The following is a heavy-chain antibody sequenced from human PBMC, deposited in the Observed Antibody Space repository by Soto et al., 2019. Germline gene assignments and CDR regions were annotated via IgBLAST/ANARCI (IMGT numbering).Heavy chain of an antibody. CDR1: GYSFAGYW. J-gene: IGHJ4*02. D-gene: IGHD5-18*01. CDR2: IDPSDSQT. Sequence: GESLKISCKGSGYSFAGYWITWVRQKPGKGLEWMGRIDPSDSQTYYSPSFRGHVTISVTKSITTVFLQWSSLRASDTAMYYCARQIYDTDTGPNFQYYFDSWGQGTPVTVSS. V-gene: IGHV5-10-1*01. CDR3: ARQIYDTDTGPNFQYYFDS.